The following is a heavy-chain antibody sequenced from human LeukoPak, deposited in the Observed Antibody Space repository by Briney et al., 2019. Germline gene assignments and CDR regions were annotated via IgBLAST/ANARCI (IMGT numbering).Heavy chain of an antibody. V-gene: IGHV1-69*06. D-gene: IGHD3-10*01. CDR2: IIPIFGTA. CDR1: GGTFSSYA. CDR3: ARAGDYGSGSLALDI. Sequence: SVKVSCKASGGTFSSYAISWVRQAPGQGLEWMGGIIPIFGTANYAQKFQGRVTITADKSTSTAYMELSSLRSEDTAVYYCARAGDYGSGSLALDIWGQGTMVTVSS. J-gene: IGHJ3*02.